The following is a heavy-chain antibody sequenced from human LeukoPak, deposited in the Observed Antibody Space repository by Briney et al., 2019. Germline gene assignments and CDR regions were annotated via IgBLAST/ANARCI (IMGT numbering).Heavy chain of an antibody. CDR1: GFIVSNDY. V-gene: IGHV3-53*01. CDR2: IYSGGST. J-gene: IGHJ4*02. Sequence: GGSLRLSCAASGFIVSNDYMSWVRQAPGKGLEWVSVIYSGGSTYYADSVKGRFTISRDNSKNTLYLQMNSLTVEDTAVYYCARGIAVAGRFDYWGQGTLVTVSS. CDR3: ARGIAVAGRFDY. D-gene: IGHD6-19*01.